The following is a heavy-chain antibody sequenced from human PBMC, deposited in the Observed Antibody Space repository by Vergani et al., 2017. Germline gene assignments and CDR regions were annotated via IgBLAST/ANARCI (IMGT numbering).Heavy chain of an antibody. D-gene: IGHD6-13*01. CDR1: RFTFSSYA. J-gene: IGHJ6*02. V-gene: IGHV3-23*01. CDR3: AKDFYRSSWYRRSYGMDV. CDR2: ISGNGGST. Sequence: EVQLLESGGGLIQPGGSLRLSCAASRFTFSSYAMSWVRQAPGKGLEWVSVISGNGGSTDYADAEKGRFTVSRDNSKNTLYLQMNSLRAEDTAVYYCAKDFYRSSWYRRSYGMDVWGQGTTVTVSS.